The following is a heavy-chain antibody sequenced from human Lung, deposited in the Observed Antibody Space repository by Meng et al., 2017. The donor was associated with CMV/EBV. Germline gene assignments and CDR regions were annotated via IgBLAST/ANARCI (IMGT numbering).Heavy chain of an antibody. Sequence: GGSXRLXCAASGFSVTTNDINWVRQAPGKGLEWVSITFRAGNTYYTDSVKGRFTVSRDNSKNTLYLQMDSLRVEDTAVYYCASFTRQLQVVGAIYWYADLXGRGTLVTVSS. CDR3: ASFTRQLQVVGAIYWYADL. CDR2: TFRAGNT. V-gene: IGHV3-66*02. D-gene: IGHD2-15*01. CDR1: GFSVTTND. J-gene: IGHJ2*01.